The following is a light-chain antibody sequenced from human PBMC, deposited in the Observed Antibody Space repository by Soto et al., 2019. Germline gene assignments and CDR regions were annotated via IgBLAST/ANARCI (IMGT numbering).Light chain of an antibody. V-gene: IGKV3-20*01. CDR3: QQYGSSPYT. CDR1: QSVSSSY. J-gene: IGKJ2*01. CDR2: GAS. Sequence: EIVLTQSPGTLSLSPGERATLTCRASQSVSSSYLAWNQQKPGQAPRLLVYGASSRATGIPDRFSGSGSGTDFTLTISRVEPVDFAVYYCQQYGSSPYTFGQGTKLEIK.